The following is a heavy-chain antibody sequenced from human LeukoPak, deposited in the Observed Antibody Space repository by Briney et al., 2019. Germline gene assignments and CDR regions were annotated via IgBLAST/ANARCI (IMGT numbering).Heavy chain of an antibody. CDR3: ARRFYSSGYYPKPYYYSYMDV. J-gene: IGHJ6*03. D-gene: IGHD3-22*01. Sequence: ASVKVSCKASGYTFTDYYIHWVRQAPGQGLEWMGSINPKSGDTNFPQKFQGRVTMTRDTSISTAYMGLSRLRSDDTAVYYCARRFYSSGYYPKPYYYSYMDVWGKGTTVTISS. CDR2: INPKSGDT. V-gene: IGHV1-2*02. CDR1: GYTFTDYY.